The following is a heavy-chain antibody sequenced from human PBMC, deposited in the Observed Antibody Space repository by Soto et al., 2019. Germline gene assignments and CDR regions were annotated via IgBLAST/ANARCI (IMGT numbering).Heavy chain of an antibody. Sequence: GGSLRLSCEASGFTFSGFDMHWVRQPTGKGLEWVATICTAGDTNYAVSVKGRFTISRDNAKNSLSLQVNSLGAEDTAVYFCARGHGVGAHCFDSWGQGTQVTVSS. J-gene: IGHJ4*02. CDR1: GFTFSGFD. V-gene: IGHV3-13*01. D-gene: IGHD3-10*01. CDR3: ARGHGVGAHCFDS. CDR2: ICTAGDT.